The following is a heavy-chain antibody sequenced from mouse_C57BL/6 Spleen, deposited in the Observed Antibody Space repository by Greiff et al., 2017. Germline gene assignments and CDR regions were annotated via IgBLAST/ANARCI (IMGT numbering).Heavy chain of an antibody. CDR2: ISYDGSN. J-gene: IGHJ1*03. D-gene: IGHD1-1*01. V-gene: IGHV3-6*01. CDR3: ARPGGSSYWYFDV. CDR1: GYSITSGYY. Sequence: EVKLMESGPGLVKPSQSLSLTCSVTGYSITSGYYWNWIRQFPGNKLEWMGYISYDGSNNYNPSLKNRISITRDTSKNQVFLKLNSVTTEDTATYYCARPGGSSYWYFDVWGTGTTVTVSS.